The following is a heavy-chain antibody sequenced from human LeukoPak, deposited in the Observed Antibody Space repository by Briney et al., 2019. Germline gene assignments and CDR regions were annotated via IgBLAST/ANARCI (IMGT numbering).Heavy chain of an antibody. J-gene: IGHJ4*02. D-gene: IGHD1-1*01. CDR3: ARSLSGPGYYFDY. V-gene: IGHV4-59*01. CDR2: IYYSGST. Sequence: SETLSLTCTVSGGSISSYYWSWIRQPPGKGLEWIGYIYYSGSTNYNPSLKSRVTISVDTSKNQFSLTLSSVTAADTAVYYCARSLSGPGYYFDYWGQGTLVTVSS. CDR1: GGSISSYY.